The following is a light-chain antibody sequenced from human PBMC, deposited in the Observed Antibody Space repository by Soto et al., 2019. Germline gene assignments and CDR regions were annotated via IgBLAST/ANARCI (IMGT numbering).Light chain of an antibody. Sequence: EVVLTQSPGTLSLFPGERAALSCRASQSVSSSYLAWYQQKPGQAPRLLIFGASSRATGIPDRFSGSGSGKDFILTISRLEPKDFAVYYCQQYGNSRGTFGKGTKVDIK. J-gene: IGKJ1*01. CDR3: QQYGNSRGT. CDR2: GAS. V-gene: IGKV3-20*01. CDR1: QSVSSSY.